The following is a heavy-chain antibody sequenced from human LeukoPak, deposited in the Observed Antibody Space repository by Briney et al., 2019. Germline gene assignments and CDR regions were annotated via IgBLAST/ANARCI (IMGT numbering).Heavy chain of an antibody. CDR1: GGSFSGYY. V-gene: IGHV4-34*01. D-gene: IGHD5-12*01. J-gene: IGHJ4*02. Sequence: SETLSLTCAVYGGSFSGYYWSWIRQPPGKGLEWIGSISYSGSTYSNPSLKSRVTISVDTSKNQFFLKLSSVTASDTAVYYCAREVGRDIVATIYDYWGQGTLVTVSS. CDR3: AREVGRDIVATIYDY. CDR2: ISYSGST.